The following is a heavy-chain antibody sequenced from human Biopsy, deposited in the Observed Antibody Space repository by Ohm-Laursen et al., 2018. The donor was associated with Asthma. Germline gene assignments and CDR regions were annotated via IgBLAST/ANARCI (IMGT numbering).Heavy chain of an antibody. CDR2: IYYSGST. CDR1: GGPISSGGYY. Sequence: SQTLSLTCTVSGGPISSGGYYWSWIRQHPGKGLEWIGYIYYSGSTYYNPSPKSRVTISVDTSKNQFSLNLSSVTAADTAVYYCARWGSFGFDYWGQGTLVTVSS. V-gene: IGHV4-31*03. J-gene: IGHJ4*02. D-gene: IGHD7-27*01. CDR3: ARWGSFGFDY.